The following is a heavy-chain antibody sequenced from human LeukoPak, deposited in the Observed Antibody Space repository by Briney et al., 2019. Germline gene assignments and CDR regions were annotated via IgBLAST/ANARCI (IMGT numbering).Heavy chain of an antibody. J-gene: IGHJ5*02. CDR3: AKDSPLDP. V-gene: IGHV3-30*18. Sequence: GGSLRLSCAASGFTFSSYGMHWVRQAPGKGLEWVAVISYDGSNKYYADSVKGRFTISRDNSKNTLYLQMNSLRAEDTAVYYCAKDSPLDPWGQGTLVTVSS. CDR2: ISYDGSNK. CDR1: GFTFSSYG.